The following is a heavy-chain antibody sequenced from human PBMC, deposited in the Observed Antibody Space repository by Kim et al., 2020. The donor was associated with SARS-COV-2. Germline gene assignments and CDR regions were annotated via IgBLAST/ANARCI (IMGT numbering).Heavy chain of an antibody. CDR3: AKAWATYYYGSGSYY. V-gene: IGHV3-23*01. Sequence: DSRKGRFTISRDNAKNTLYLQMKGLRAEDTAVYYCAKAWATYYYGSGSYYWGQGTLVTVSS. D-gene: IGHD3-10*01. J-gene: IGHJ4*02.